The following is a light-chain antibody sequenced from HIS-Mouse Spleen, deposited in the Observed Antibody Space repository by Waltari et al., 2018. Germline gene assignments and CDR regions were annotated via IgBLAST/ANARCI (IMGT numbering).Light chain of an antibody. J-gene: IGLJ3*02. CDR1: SSDVGAYTY. Sequence: QSALPQPASVSGSPGQSITLSCTGTSSDVGAYTYVSWYQQHPGKAPKLMIYDVSNRPSGVSNRFSGSKSGNTASLTISGLQAEDEADYYSSSYTSSSTRVFGGGTKLTVL. CDR3: SSYTSSSTRV. CDR2: DVS. V-gene: IGLV2-14*03.